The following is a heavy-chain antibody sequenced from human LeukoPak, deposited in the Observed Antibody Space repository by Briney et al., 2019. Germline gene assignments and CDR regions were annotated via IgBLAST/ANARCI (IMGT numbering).Heavy chain of an antibody. CDR1: GFTFSSYA. J-gene: IGHJ3*02. CDR3: AKTPPPRWNDAFDI. Sequence: PGGSLRLSCAASGFTFSSYAMHWVRQAPGKGLEWVAVISYDGSNKYYADSVKGRFTISRDNSKNTLYLQMNSLRTEDTAVYYCAKTPPPRWNDAFDIWGQGTMVTVSS. D-gene: IGHD4-23*01. CDR2: ISYDGSNK. V-gene: IGHV3-30-3*02.